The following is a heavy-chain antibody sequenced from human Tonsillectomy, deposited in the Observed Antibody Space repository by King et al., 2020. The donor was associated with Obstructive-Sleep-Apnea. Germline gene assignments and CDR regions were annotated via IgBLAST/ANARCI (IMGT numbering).Heavy chain of an antibody. Sequence: VQLVESGGDLVEPGGSLRLSCAVSGLRFSRDSLNWVRQAPGKGLEWISYISMSGSDTYYADSVKGRFTISRDDATNSLFLQVNSLRVDDTAVYYCATDRNWAFDYWGQGTLVTVSS. CDR2: ISMSGSDT. D-gene: IGHD7-27*01. J-gene: IGHJ4*02. V-gene: IGHV3-48*04. CDR1: GLRFSRDS. CDR3: ATDRNWAFDY.